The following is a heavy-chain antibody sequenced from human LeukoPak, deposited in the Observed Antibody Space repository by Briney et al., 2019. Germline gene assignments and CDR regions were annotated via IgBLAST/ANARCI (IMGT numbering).Heavy chain of an antibody. CDR1: GHTFSNHD. Sequence: KPGASVKVSCKASGHTFSNHDINWVRQAIGQGLEWMGWMNPNTGNTGYAQNFQGRVAMTRDTSISTAYMELSSLKSEDTAVYYCARGHAPSSSPDYWGQGTLVTVSS. J-gene: IGHJ4*02. CDR2: MNPNTGNT. V-gene: IGHV1-8*02. CDR3: ARGHAPSSSPDY. D-gene: IGHD6-13*01.